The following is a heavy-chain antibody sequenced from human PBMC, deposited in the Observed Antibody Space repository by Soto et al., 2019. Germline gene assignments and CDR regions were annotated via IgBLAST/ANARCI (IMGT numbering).Heavy chain of an antibody. D-gene: IGHD3-3*01. Sequence: AASLKISCKGSGYNFAGYWIAWVRQMPGKGLELMGIIYPSDSDTRYRPSFQGQVAISADKSISSAYLQWSSLRASDTAMYYCARGGVSTRTFDYWGQGPPVTVSS. CDR2: IYPSDSDT. V-gene: IGHV5-51*01. J-gene: IGHJ4*02. CDR1: GYNFAGYW. CDR3: ARGGVSTRTFDY.